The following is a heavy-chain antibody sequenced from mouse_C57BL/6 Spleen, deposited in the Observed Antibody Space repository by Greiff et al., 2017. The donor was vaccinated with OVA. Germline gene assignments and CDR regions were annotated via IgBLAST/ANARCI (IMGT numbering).Heavy chain of an antibody. J-gene: IGHJ2*01. V-gene: IGHV1-77*01. CDR2: IGPGSGST. D-gene: IGHD1-1*01. CDR3: ARETGTTVVASYFDY. CDR1: GYTFTDYY. Sequence: VQLQQSGAELVKPGASVKISCKASGYTFTDYYINWVKQRPGQGLEWIGKIGPGSGSTYYNEKFMGKATLTADKSSSTAYMQLSSLKSEDSAFYFCARETGTTVVASYFDYWGQGTTLTVSS.